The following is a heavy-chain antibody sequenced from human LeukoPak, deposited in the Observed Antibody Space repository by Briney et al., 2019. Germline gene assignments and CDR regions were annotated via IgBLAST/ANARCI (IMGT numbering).Heavy chain of an antibody. D-gene: IGHD3-10*01. Sequence: PGGSLRLSCAASGFTFSNAWMSWVRQAPGKGLEWVGRIKSKTDGGTTDYAAPVKGRFTISRDDSKNTLYLQMNSLKTEDTAVYYCTLVHITMVRGVITRVDYWGQGTLVTVSS. CDR3: TLVHITMVRGVITRVDY. CDR2: IKSKTDGGTT. V-gene: IGHV3-15*01. J-gene: IGHJ4*02. CDR1: GFTFSNAW.